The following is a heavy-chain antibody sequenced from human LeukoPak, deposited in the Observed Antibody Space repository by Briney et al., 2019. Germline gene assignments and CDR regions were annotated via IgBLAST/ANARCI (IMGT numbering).Heavy chain of an antibody. J-gene: IGHJ5*02. D-gene: IGHD3-3*01. CDR1: GGSISSSSYY. CDR3: ARVITIFGVVMYNWFDP. Sequence: SETLSLTCTVSGGSISSSSYYWGWIRQPPGKGLEWIGSIYYSGSTYYNPSLKSRVTISVDTSKNQFSLKLSSVTAADTAVYYCARVITIFGVVMYNWFDPWGQGTLVTVSS. V-gene: IGHV4-39*07. CDR2: IYYSGST.